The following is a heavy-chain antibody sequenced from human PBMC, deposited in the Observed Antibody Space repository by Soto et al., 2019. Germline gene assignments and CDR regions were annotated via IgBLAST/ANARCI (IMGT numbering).Heavy chain of an antibody. D-gene: IGHD2-21*02. J-gene: IGHJ6*02. CDR1: GFTFSSYS. Sequence: PGGSLRLSCAASGFTFSSYSMNWVRQAPGKGLEWVSSISSSSSYIYYADSVKGRFTISRDNAKNSLYLQMNSLRAEDTAVYYCARGLDCGGDCYNLLYYYYYGMDVWGQGTTVTVSS. CDR2: ISSSSSYI. V-gene: IGHV3-21*01. CDR3: ARGLDCGGDCYNLLYYYYYGMDV.